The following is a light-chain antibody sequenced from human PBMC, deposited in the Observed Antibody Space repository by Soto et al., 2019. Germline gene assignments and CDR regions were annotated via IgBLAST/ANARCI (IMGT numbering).Light chain of an antibody. J-gene: IGKJ2*01. Sequence: EIVLTQSPGTLSLSPGERATLSCRASESVATSYLAWYQQKPGQAPRLLIYAASSRATGIPDRFSGSGSGTDFTLTISRLEPEDFAVYYCQQYGSSLYTLGQGTKLEIK. V-gene: IGKV3-20*01. CDR3: QQYGSSLYT. CDR1: ESVATSY. CDR2: AAS.